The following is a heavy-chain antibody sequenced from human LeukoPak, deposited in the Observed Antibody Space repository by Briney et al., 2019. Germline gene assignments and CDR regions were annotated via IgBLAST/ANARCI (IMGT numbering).Heavy chain of an antibody. J-gene: IGHJ4*02. Sequence: PSGTLSLTCAVSGGSISSSNWWSWVRQPPGKGLEWIGEIYHSGSTNYNPSLKSRVTISIDTSKNQFSLNLSSVTAADTAVYYCARHSSEVPLDYWGQGTLVTVSS. CDR3: ARHSSEVPLDY. D-gene: IGHD2-21*01. V-gene: IGHV4-4*02. CDR1: GGSISSSNW. CDR2: IYHSGST.